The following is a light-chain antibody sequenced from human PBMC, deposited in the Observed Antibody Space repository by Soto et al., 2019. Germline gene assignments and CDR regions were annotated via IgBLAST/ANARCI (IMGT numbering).Light chain of an antibody. V-gene: IGKV2-28*01. Sequence: DIVMTQSPLSLPVTPGEPASISCRSSQSLLHSNGYNYLGWFLQKPGQSPQLLIYLGSGRASGVPDRFSGSGSSTDFTLKISRVEAEDVGVYYCMQVLQTPLTFGGGTKVEIK. CDR1: QSLLHSNGYNY. CDR2: LGS. CDR3: MQVLQTPLT. J-gene: IGKJ4*01.